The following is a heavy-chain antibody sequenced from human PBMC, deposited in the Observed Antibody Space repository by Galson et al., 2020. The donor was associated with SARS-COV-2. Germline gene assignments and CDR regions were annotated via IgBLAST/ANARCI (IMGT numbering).Heavy chain of an antibody. D-gene: IGHD3-10*01. J-gene: IGHJ3*02. CDR2: INPNSGGT. V-gene: IGHV1-2*02. Sequence: ASVKVSCKASGYTFTGYYMHWVRQAPGQGLEWMGWINPNSGGTNYAQKFQGRVTMTRDTSISTAYMELSRLRSDDTAVYYCARDDVWFGESAFDIWGQGTMVTVSS. CDR1: GYTFTGYY. CDR3: ARDDVWFGESAFDI.